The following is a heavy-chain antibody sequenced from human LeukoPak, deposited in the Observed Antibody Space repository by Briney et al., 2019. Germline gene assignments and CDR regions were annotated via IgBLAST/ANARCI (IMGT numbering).Heavy chain of an antibody. CDR2: IYPGDSDT. J-gene: IGHJ4*02. CDR3: ARRLLGGYSYGYFDY. Sequence: GESLKISCKGSGYSFTSYWIGWVRQMPGKGLEWMGIIYPGDSDTRYSPSFQGQVTISADKSISTAYLQWSSLKASDTAMYYCARRLLGGYSYGYFDYWGQGTLVTVSS. D-gene: IGHD5-18*01. CDR1: GYSFTSYW. V-gene: IGHV5-51*01.